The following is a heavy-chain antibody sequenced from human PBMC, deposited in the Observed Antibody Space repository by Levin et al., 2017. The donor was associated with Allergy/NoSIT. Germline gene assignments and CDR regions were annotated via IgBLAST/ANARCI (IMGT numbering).Heavy chain of an antibody. J-gene: IGHJ4*02. CDR3: ARRDSDGSNSFDF. CDR2: IFPGDSDT. CDR1: GYSFTSYW. V-gene: IGHV5-51*01. Sequence: GGSLRLSCKASGYSFTSYWFGWVRQRPGKGLEWMGLIFPGDSDTRYSPSFQGQNIMSVDKSTSTAYLHWSSLKPSDSAMYYCARRDSDGSNSFDFWGQGTLVTVSS. D-gene: IGHD2-21*01.